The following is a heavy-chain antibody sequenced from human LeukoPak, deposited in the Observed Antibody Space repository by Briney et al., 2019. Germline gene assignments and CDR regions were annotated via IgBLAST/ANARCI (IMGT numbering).Heavy chain of an antibody. J-gene: IGHJ4*02. V-gene: IGHV1-18*01. CDR2: ISAYNGNT. CDR1: GYTFTSYG. Sequence: ASVKVSCKASGYTFTSYGISWVRQAPGQGLEWMGWISAYNGNTNYAQKLQGRVTMTTDTSTSTAYMELRSLRSDDTAVYYCARRVDDILTGYYGVVDYWGQGTLVTVSS. CDR3: ARRVDDILTGYYGVVDY. D-gene: IGHD3-9*01.